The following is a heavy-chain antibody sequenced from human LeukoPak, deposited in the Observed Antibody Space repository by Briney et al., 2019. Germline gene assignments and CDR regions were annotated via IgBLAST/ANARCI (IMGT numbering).Heavy chain of an antibody. CDR3: ARAPRGGKSRYFAHFDL. J-gene: IGHJ2*01. D-gene: IGHD3-9*01. V-gene: IGHV3-13*01. CDR1: GFTFSYYD. CDR2: IAGDT. Sequence: GGSLRLSCVASGFTFSYYDMHWVRQATGKGLEWVSAIAGDTFYPGSVKGRFTISRENAKNSLYLQMDSLRVEDTAVYYCARAPRGGKSRYFAHFDLWGRGTLVTVSS.